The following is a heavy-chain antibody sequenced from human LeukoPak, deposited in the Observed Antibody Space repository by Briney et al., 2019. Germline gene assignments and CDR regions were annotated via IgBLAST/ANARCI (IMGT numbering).Heavy chain of an antibody. Sequence: SETLSLTCAVSGGSISSGGYSWRWIRQPPGKGLEWIGEINHSGSTYYNPSLKSRVTISVDTSKNQFSLKLSSVTAADAAVYYCASDPSVVPAAIGADPWFDPWGQGTLVTVSS. J-gene: IGHJ5*02. CDR3: ASDPSVVPAAIGADPWFDP. V-gene: IGHV4-30-2*03. D-gene: IGHD2-2*01. CDR2: INHSGST. CDR1: GGSISSGGYS.